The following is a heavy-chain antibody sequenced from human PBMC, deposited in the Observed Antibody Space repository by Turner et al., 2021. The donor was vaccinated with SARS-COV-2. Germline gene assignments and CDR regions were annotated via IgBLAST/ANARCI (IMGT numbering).Heavy chain of an antibody. CDR3: ARDPGRGMDV. CDR1: GFTFSSYD. V-gene: IGHV3-30*04. CDR2: SVNDGSNK. Sequence: QVELVESGGGVVQPGRTLRLSCAASGFTFSSYDMHWVRQAPGKGLEGVALSVNDGSNKYYGDSVVGRFTMSRDNSKNTLYLQMNSLRAAETAVYYCARDPGRGMDVWGQGTTVTVSS. J-gene: IGHJ6*02.